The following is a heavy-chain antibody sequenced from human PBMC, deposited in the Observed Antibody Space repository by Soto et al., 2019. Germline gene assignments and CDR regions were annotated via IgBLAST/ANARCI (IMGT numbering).Heavy chain of an antibody. V-gene: IGHV1-18*01. J-gene: IGHJ4*02. CDR1: GGTFSSYT. D-gene: IGHD6-19*01. CDR2: IIANNGIT. Sequence: ASVKVSCKASGGTFSSYTISWVRQAPGQGLEWMGRIIANNGITNYAQKFQGRVTMTTDTSASTAYMELRSLRSDDTAVYYCARDPVAGTYFDYWGQGTLVTSPQ. CDR3: ARDPVAGTYFDY.